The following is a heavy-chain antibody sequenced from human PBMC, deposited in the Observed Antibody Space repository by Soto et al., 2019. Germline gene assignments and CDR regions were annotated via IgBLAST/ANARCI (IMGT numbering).Heavy chain of an antibody. Sequence: PGGSLRLSCAASGFTVSSNYMSWVRQAPGKGLEWVSVIYSGGSTYYADSVKGRFTISRDNSKNTLYLQMNSLRAEDTAVYYCARERVGDRGADGMDVWGQGTTVTVSS. CDR2: IYSGGST. J-gene: IGHJ6*02. D-gene: IGHD1-26*01. CDR1: GFTVSSNY. V-gene: IGHV3-53*01. CDR3: ARERVGDRGADGMDV.